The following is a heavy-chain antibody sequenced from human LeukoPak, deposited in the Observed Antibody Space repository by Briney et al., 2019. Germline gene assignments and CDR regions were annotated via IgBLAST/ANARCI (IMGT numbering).Heavy chain of an antibody. CDR3: ARNIVVVPAAINWXDP. J-gene: IGHJ5*02. D-gene: IGHD2-2*01. CDR2: IYHSGST. V-gene: IGHV4-38-2*02. Sequence: PSETLSLTCTVSGYSISSGYYWGWIRQPPGKGLEWIGSIYHSGSTYYNPSLKSRVTISVDTSKNQFSLKLSSVTAADTAVYYCARNIVVVPAAINWXDPXGQGXXVTV. CDR1: GYSISSGYY.